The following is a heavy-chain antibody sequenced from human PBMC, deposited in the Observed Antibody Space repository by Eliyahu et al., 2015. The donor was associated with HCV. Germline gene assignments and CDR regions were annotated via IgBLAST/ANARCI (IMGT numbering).Heavy chain of an antibody. CDR3: ARDYYDSSGNSGVFDY. D-gene: IGHD3-22*01. CDR2: ISYDGSNK. J-gene: IGHJ4*02. V-gene: IGHV3-30-3*01. Sequence: QVQLVESGGGVVQPGRSLRLSCAASGFTFXXYAMHWVRQAPGKGLEWVAVISYDGSNKYYADSVKGRFTISRDNSKNTLYLQMNSLRAEDTAVYYCARDYYDSSGNSGVFDYWGQGTLVTVSS. CDR1: GFTFXXYA.